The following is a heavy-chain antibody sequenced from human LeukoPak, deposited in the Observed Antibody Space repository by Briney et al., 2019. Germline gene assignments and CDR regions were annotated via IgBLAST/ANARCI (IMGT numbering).Heavy chain of an antibody. CDR1: GASVSSASY. CDR2: IYNGVNT. CDR3: ARSRAFNSGAFDP. J-gene: IGHJ5*02. V-gene: IGHV4-61*01. D-gene: IGHD1-26*01. Sequence: SETLSLTCTVSGASVSSASYWTWIRQPPGKGVEWIAHIYNGVNTNYNPSLKSRVTISVDTSKNQFSLRLNSVTAADTAVYYCARSRAFNSGAFDPWGQGSLVTVSS.